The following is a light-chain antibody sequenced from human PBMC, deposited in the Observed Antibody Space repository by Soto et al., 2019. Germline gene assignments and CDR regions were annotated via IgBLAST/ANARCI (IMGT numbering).Light chain of an antibody. J-gene: IGLJ3*02. V-gene: IGLV2-14*01. CDR3: CSYTSSDTHLV. CDR2: EVI. CDR1: SSDIGGYNY. Sequence: QSVLTQPASVSGSPGQSITISCTGSSSDIGGYNYVSWYQQHPGKAPKLMIYEVINRPSGVSSRFSGSKSGNTASLTISGLQAEDEGDYYCCSYTSSDTHLVFGGGTKLTVL.